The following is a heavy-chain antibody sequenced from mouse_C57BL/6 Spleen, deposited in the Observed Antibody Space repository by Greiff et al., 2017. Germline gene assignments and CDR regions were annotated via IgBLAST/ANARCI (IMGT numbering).Heavy chain of an antibody. CDR1: GYTFTGYW. V-gene: IGHV1-9*01. CDR3: ARSEDSSGSAY. Sequence: QVQLQQSGAELMKPGASVKLSCKATGYTFTGYWIEWVKQRPGHGLEWIGEILPGSGSTNYNEKFKGKATFTADPSSNTAYMQLSSLTTEDSAIYYCARSEDSSGSAYWGQGTLVTVSA. CDR2: ILPGSGST. D-gene: IGHD3-2*02. J-gene: IGHJ3*01.